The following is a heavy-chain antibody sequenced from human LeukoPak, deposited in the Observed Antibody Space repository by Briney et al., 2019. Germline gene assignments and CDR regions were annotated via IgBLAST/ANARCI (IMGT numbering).Heavy chain of an antibody. CDR2: ISSSSSYI. V-gene: IGHV3-21*01. D-gene: IGHD3-22*01. CDR1: GSTFSDYT. J-gene: IGHJ4*02. Sequence: GGSLRLSCAASGSTFSDYTMHWVRQAPGKGLEWVSSISSSSSYIYYADSVKGRFTISRDNAKNSLYLQMNSLRAEDTAVYYCARDLVYYDSSGGDYWGQGTLVTVSS. CDR3: ARDLVYYDSSGGDY.